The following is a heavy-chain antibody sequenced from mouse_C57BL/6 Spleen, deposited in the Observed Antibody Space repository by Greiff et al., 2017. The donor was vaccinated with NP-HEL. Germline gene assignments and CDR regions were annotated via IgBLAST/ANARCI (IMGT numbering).Heavy chain of an antibody. V-gene: IGHV10-1*01. CDR2: IRSKSNNYAT. CDR1: GFSFNTYA. Sequence: EVKLMESGGGLVQPKGSLKLSCAASGFSFNTYAMNWVRQAPGKGLDWVARIRSKSNNYATYYADSVKDRFTISRDDSESMLYLQMNNLKTEDTAMYYCVRGGTTVDYYFDYWGQGTTLTVSS. J-gene: IGHJ2*01. CDR3: VRGGTTVDYYFDY. D-gene: IGHD1-1*01.